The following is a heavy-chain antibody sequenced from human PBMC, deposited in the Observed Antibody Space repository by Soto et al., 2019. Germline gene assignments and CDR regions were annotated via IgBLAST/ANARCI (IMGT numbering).Heavy chain of an antibody. Sequence: EVQLLESGGGLVQPGGSLRLSCAASGFTFSSYAMSWVRRAPGKGLEWVSAISGSGGSTYYVDSVQGRFTISRDNSKNTLYLQMNSLRAEDTAVYYCAKARYSYGYDLDYWGQGTLVTVSS. CDR2: ISGSGGST. CDR3: AKARYSYGYDLDY. V-gene: IGHV3-23*01. D-gene: IGHD5-18*01. J-gene: IGHJ4*02. CDR1: GFTFSSYA.